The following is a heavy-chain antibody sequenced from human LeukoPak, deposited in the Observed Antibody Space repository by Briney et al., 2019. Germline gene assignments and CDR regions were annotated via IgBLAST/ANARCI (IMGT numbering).Heavy chain of an antibody. CDR3: ARVRTYYDILPDAFDI. CDR2: INPNSGNT. Sequence: ASVKVSCKASGYTFTSYDINWVRQATGQGLEWMGWINPNSGNTGYAQKFQGRVAITADESTSTAYMELSSLRSEDTAVYYCARVRTYYDILPDAFDIWGQGTMVTVSS. CDR1: GYTFTSYD. V-gene: IGHV1-8*01. J-gene: IGHJ3*02. D-gene: IGHD3-9*01.